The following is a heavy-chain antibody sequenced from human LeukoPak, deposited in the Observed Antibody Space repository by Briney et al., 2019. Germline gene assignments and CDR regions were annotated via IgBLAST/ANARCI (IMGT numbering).Heavy chain of an antibody. D-gene: IGHD1-1*01. J-gene: IGHJ3*02. CDR1: GGSISSSNW. CDR2: IYHSGST. V-gene: IGHV4-4*02. CDR3: ATEGSQLSDAFDI. Sequence: SETLSLTCAVSGGSISSSNWWSWVRQPPGKGLEWIGEIYHSGSTNYNPSLKSRVTISVDTSKNQFSLKLSSVTAADTAVYYCATEGSQLSDAFDIWGQGTMVTVSS.